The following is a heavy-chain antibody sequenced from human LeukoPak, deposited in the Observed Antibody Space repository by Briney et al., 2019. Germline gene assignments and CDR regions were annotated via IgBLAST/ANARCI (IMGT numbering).Heavy chain of an antibody. CDR2: IYYSGST. J-gene: IGHJ3*02. V-gene: IGHV4-39*07. Sequence: SETLSLTCTVSGGSISSSSYYWGWIRQPPGKGLEWIGSIYYSGSTYYNPSLKSRVTISVDKSKNQFSLKLSSVTAADTAVYYCARVGATTSIDAFDIWGQGTMVTVSS. CDR3: ARVGATTSIDAFDI. D-gene: IGHD1-26*01. CDR1: GGSISSSSYY.